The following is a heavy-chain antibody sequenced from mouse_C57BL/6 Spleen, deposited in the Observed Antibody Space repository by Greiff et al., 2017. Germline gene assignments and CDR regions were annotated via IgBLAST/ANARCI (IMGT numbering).Heavy chain of an antibody. CDR1: GYSITSGYY. J-gene: IGHJ2*01. Sequence: EVKLMESGPGLVKPSQSLSLTCSVTGYSITSGYYWNWIRQFPGNKLEWMGYISYDGSNNYNPSLKNRISITRDTSKNQFFLKLNSVTTEDTATYYCARRDTYYAYFDYWGQGTTLTVYS. CDR2: ISYDGSN. CDR3: ARRDTYYAYFDY. V-gene: IGHV3-6*01. D-gene: IGHD1-1*01.